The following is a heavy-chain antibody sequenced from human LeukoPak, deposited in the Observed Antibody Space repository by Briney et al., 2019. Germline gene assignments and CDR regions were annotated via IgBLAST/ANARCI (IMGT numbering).Heavy chain of an antibody. D-gene: IGHD3/OR15-3a*01. Sequence: GGSLRLSCAASGFTFSSYGMHWVRQAPGKGLEWVAVISYDGSNKYYADSVKGRFTISRDNSKNTLYLQMNSLRAEDTAVYYCARVLDSLSVGYWGQGTLVTVSS. V-gene: IGHV3-30*03. J-gene: IGHJ4*02. CDR1: GFTFSSYG. CDR3: ARVLDSLSVGY. CDR2: ISYDGSNK.